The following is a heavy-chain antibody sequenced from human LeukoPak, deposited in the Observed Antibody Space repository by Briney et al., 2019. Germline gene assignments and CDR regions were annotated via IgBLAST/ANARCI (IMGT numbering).Heavy chain of an antibody. CDR3: AKDMGGNYYFGVDY. CDR2: ISGSGGST. J-gene: IGHJ4*02. D-gene: IGHD1-26*01. CDR1: GFTFSSYA. Sequence: GGSLRLSCAASGFTFSSYAMSWVRQAPGKGLEWVSAISGSGGSTYYADSVKGRFTISRDNSKNTLYLQMNSLRAEDTAVYYCAKDMGGNYYFGVDYWGRGTLVAVSS. V-gene: IGHV3-23*01.